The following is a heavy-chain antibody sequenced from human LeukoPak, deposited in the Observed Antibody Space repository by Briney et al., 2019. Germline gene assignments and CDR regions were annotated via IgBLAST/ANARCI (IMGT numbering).Heavy chain of an antibody. Sequence: GGSLRLSCAASGFTFSSYGMHWVRQAPGKGLEWVAFIRYDGSNKYYADSVKGRFTISRDNSKNTLYLQMNSLRAEDTAVYYCAKGPRVYSSSWQSYFDYWGQGTLVTVSS. D-gene: IGHD6-13*01. CDR1: GFTFSSYG. CDR2: IRYDGSNK. J-gene: IGHJ4*02. V-gene: IGHV3-30*02. CDR3: AKGPRVYSSSWQSYFDY.